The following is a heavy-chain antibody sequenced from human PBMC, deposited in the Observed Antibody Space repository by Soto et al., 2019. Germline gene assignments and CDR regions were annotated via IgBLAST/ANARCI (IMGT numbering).Heavy chain of an antibody. CDR1: GFTFSSQA. CDR3: VKGITDTGGYYYYSMDV. CDR2: ISAGGGGS. Sequence: GGSLRLSCAASGFTFSSQAMSWVRQAPGKGLEWVSVISAGGGGSYYADSVKGRFTISRDNSKNILYLQMNSLRAEDTAVYYCVKGITDTGGYYYYSMDVWGQGTAVTVSS. V-gene: IGHV3-23*01. D-gene: IGHD3-16*01. J-gene: IGHJ6*02.